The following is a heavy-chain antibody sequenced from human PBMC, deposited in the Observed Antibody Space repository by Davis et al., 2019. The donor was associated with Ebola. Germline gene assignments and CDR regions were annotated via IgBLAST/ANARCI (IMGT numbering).Heavy chain of an antibody. CDR3: AGGTMVRGVYYYGMDV. V-gene: IGHV1-18*01. Sequence: ASVKVSCKASGGTFTSYAISWVRQAPGQGLEWMGWISAYNGNTNYAQKLQGRVTMTTDTSTSTAYMELRSLRSDDTAVYYCAGGTMVRGVYYYGMDVWGQGTTVTVSS. CDR1: GGTFTSYA. J-gene: IGHJ6*02. CDR2: ISAYNGNT. D-gene: IGHD3-10*01.